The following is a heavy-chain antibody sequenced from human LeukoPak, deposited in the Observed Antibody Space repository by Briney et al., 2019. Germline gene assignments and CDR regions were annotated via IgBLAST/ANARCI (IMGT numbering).Heavy chain of an antibody. J-gene: IGHJ4*02. Sequence: SVKVSCKASGGTFSSYAISWVRQAPGQGLEWMGGIIPIFGTANYAQKFQGRVTITADQSTSTAYMELSSLRSEDAAVYYCATPPAYCGGDCYTFDNWGQGTLVTVSS. V-gene: IGHV1-69*01. D-gene: IGHD2-21*02. CDR2: IIPIFGTA. CDR1: GGTFSSYA. CDR3: ATPPAYCGGDCYTFDN.